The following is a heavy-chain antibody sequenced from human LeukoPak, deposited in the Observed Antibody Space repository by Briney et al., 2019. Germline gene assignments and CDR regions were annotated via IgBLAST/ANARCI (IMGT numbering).Heavy chain of an antibody. V-gene: IGHV3-11*06. Sequence: GSLRLSCAASGFTFSDYYMSWIRQAPGKGLEWVSYISSSSSYTSYADSVKGRFTISRDNAKNSLYLQMNSLRAEDTAVYYCARDLRSNYYGSGPLDYWGQGTLVTVSS. CDR2: ISSSSSYT. J-gene: IGHJ4*02. D-gene: IGHD3-10*01. CDR1: GFTFSDYY. CDR3: ARDLRSNYYGSGPLDY.